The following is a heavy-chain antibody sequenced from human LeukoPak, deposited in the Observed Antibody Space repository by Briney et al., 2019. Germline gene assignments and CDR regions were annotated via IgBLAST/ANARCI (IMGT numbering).Heavy chain of an antibody. CDR3: ATVGVGWVAFEY. V-gene: IGHV3-23*01. Sequence: GGSLRLSCAASGFMFSHSAMTWVRQTPGKGLDWVSGISESGGATYYAGSAKGRFTISRDNSKNTLYLQMNSLRSDDTAVYYCATVGVGWVAFEYWGQGALVTVSS. CDR2: ISESGGAT. J-gene: IGHJ4*02. D-gene: IGHD3-16*01. CDR1: GFMFSHSA.